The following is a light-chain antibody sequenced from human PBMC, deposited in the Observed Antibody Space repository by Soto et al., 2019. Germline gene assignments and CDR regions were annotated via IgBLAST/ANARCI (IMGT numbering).Light chain of an antibody. Sequence: QSVLTQPPSASGSPGQSVTISCTGTSSDVGGYHYVSWYQQHPGKAPKLMIHEVTKRPSGVPDRFSGSKSGNTASLTVSGLQGEDEADYYCASKAGSSRHVVFGGGTKLTVL. CDR3: ASKAGSSRHVV. CDR1: SSDVGGYHY. J-gene: IGLJ2*01. V-gene: IGLV2-8*01. CDR2: EVT.